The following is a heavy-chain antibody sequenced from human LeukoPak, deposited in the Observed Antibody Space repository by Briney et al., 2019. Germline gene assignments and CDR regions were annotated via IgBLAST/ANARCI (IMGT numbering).Heavy chain of an antibody. J-gene: IGHJ4*02. CDR1: GFTFSSYS. CDR3: ARVAYDILTGQNGHYFDD. CDR2: ISGSSSPI. V-gene: IGHV3-48*02. D-gene: IGHD3-9*01. Sequence: GGSLRLSCAASGFTFSSYSMIWVRQAPGKGLEWVSYISGSSSPIYYADSVKGRFTTSRDNANKSLYLQMNSLRDEDTAFYYCARVAYDILTGQNGHYFDDWGQGTLVTVSS.